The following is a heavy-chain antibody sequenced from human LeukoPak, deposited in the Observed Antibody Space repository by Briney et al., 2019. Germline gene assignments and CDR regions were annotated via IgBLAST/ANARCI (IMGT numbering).Heavy chain of an antibody. Sequence: PSETLSLTCFVSGDSITSRSFYWGWIRQPPGKNLEWIGNVYYNGRTSYNPSLKTRVTISVDTSRNHFSLKLTSVTAADTAVYYCARQGNGSFYYFDDWGQGTLVTVSS. CDR3: ARQGNGSFYYFDD. CDR2: VYYNGRT. CDR1: GDSITSRSFY. V-gene: IGHV4-39*01. J-gene: IGHJ4*02. D-gene: IGHD1-26*01.